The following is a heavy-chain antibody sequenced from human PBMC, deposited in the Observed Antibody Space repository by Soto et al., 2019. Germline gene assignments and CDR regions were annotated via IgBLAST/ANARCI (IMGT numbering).Heavy chain of an antibody. CDR3: AREIRSGGWSNGP. CDR2: IKQDGSEK. J-gene: IGHJ5*02. V-gene: IGHV3-7*01. D-gene: IGHD6-19*01. Sequence: EVQLVESGGGLVQPGGSLRLSCGASGFTLSGYWMTWVRQAPGKGLEWVADIKQDGSEKYYVDSVKGRFTISRDNAQNSLYLQMDSLRVEDTAVYYCAREIRSGGWSNGPWGQGTLVTVSS. CDR1: GFTLSGYW.